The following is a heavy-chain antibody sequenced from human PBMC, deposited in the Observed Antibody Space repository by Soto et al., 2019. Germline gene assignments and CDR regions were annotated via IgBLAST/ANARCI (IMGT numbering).Heavy chain of an antibody. CDR1: GFTFSNAW. V-gene: IGHV3-15*07. CDR2: IKSKADGGTT. CDR3: TTDIVVVAAHYYYGMDV. J-gene: IGHJ6*02. Sequence: PGGSLRLSCAASGFTFSNAWMNWVRQAPGKGLEWVGRIKSKADGGTTDYAAPVKGRFTISRDDSKNTLYLQMNSLKTEDTAVYYCTTDIVVVAAHYYYGMDVWGQGTTVTVSS. D-gene: IGHD2-15*01.